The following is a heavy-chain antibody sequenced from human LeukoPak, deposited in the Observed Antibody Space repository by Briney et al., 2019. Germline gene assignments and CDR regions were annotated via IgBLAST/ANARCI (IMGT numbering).Heavy chain of an antibody. CDR3: ASRRDGYNPITC. J-gene: IGHJ4*02. D-gene: IGHD5-24*01. Sequence: PGGSLRLSCAASGFTFADYAMHWVRQAPGKGLEWVSTITWNGGDMGYADSAKGRFTISRDNAKNSLYLQMNSLRAEDTALYYCASRRDGYNPITCWGQGTLVTVSS. V-gene: IGHV3-9*01. CDR2: ITWNGGDM. CDR1: GFTFADYA.